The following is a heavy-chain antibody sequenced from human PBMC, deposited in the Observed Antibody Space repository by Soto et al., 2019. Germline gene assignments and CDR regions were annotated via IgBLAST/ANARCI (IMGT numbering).Heavy chain of an antibody. CDR2: ISGSGDNT. D-gene: IGHD2-8*02. CDR1: NFTFSTHA. V-gene: IGHV3-23*01. J-gene: IGHJ4*02. CDR3: AKDMVHCTGTRCARYFEK. Sequence: GGSLSLPCAACNFTFSTHAMTPFRPAPGKGLDWGSDISGSGDNTYYADSVRGRFTSSRDNSKSTRYLQMNSLRAEDTAVYYCAKDMVHCTGTRCARYFEKWGRGTLVTVSS.